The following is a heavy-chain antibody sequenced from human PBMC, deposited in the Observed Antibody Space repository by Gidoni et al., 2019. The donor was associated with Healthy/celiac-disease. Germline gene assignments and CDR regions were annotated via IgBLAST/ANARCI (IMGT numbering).Heavy chain of an antibody. CDR1: GGSISSYY. J-gene: IGHJ4*02. CDR2: IYYSGST. D-gene: IGHD3-22*01. V-gene: IGHV4-59*01. Sequence: QVQLQESGPGLVKPSETLSLTCTVSGGSISSYYWSWIRQPPGKGLEWIGYIYYSGSTNYNPSLKSRVTISVDTSKNQFSLKLSSVTAADTAVYYCARYGGSSGYRRLFDYWGQGTLVTVSS. CDR3: ARYGGSSGYRRLFDY.